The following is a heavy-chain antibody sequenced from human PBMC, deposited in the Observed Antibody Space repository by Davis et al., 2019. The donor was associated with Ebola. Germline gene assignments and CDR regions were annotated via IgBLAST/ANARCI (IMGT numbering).Heavy chain of an antibody. V-gene: IGHV4-59*12. Sequence: SETLSLTCTVSGGSISSYYWSWIRQPPGKGLEWIGYIYYSGSTNYNPSLKSRVTISVDTSKNQFSLKLSSVTAADTAVYYCARGADDFAFDPWGQGTLVTVSS. CDR2: IYYSGST. CDR1: GGSISSYY. CDR3: ARGADDFAFDP. D-gene: IGHD3/OR15-3a*01. J-gene: IGHJ5*02.